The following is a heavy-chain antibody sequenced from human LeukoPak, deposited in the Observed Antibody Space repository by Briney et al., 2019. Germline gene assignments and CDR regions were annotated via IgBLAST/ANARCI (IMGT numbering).Heavy chain of an antibody. V-gene: IGHV4-61*08. CDR1: GGSISSGGYS. J-gene: IGHJ3*02. CDR3: ARLRENYFGSVHGAFDI. Sequence: SQTLSLTCAVSGGSISSGGYSWSWIRQPPGKGLELIGYIYYSGNTNYNPSLKSRVNIAVDMSKTQFSLRVSSVTAADTAVYYCARLRENYFGSVHGAFDIWGQGTVITVSS. D-gene: IGHD3-10*01. CDR2: IYYSGNT.